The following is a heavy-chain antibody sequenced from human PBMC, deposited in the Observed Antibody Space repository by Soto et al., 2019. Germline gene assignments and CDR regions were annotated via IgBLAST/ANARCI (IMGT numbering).Heavy chain of an antibody. CDR1: GFSFISYA. J-gene: IGHJ4*02. V-gene: IGHV3-23*01. CDR2: ISGSGGST. CDR3: AKQRAQLWLQDDY. D-gene: IGHD5-18*01. Sequence: EVQLLESGGALVEPGGSLRLSCAASGFSFISYAMSWVRQAPGKGLEWVSSISGSGGSTYYADSVKGRFTISRDGSKTAVFLQMNSLRAEDTAVYYCAKQRAQLWLQDDYWGQGTLVTASS.